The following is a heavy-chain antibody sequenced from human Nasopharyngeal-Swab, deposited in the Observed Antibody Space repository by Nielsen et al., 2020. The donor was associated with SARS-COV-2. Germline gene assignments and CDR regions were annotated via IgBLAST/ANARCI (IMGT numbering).Heavy chain of an antibody. Sequence: SETLSLTCAVYGGSFSGYYWSWIRQPPGKGLEWIGEINHSGSTNYNPSLKSRVTIPVDTSKNTFSLKLSSVTAADTAVYYCASGVLPAASPRGYYYYYYMDVWGKGTTVTVSS. CDR1: GGSFSGYY. V-gene: IGHV4-34*01. CDR3: ASGVLPAASPRGYYYYYYMDV. CDR2: INHSGST. J-gene: IGHJ6*03. D-gene: IGHD2-2*01.